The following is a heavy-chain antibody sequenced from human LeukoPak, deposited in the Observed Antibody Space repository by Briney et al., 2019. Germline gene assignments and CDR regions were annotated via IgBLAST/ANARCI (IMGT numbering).Heavy chain of an antibody. D-gene: IGHD6-13*01. CDR1: GGSISSYY. J-gene: IGHJ5*02. CDR3: ARAIAAAGWFDP. CDR2: IYYSGST. Sequence: SETLSLTCTVSGGSISSYYWSWLRQPPGKGLEWIGYIYYSGSTNYNPSLKSRVTLSVDTSKNQFSLKLSSVTAADTAVYYCARAIAAAGWFDPWGQGTLVTVSS. V-gene: IGHV4-59*01.